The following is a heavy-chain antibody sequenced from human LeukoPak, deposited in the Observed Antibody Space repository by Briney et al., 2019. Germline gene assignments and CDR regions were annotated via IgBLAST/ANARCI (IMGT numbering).Heavy chain of an antibody. V-gene: IGHV3-30*18. D-gene: IGHD1-14*01. J-gene: IGHJ6*02. Sequence: PGRSLRLSCAASGFTFSVYGMYWVRQAPGKGLEWVAFISLDGSKSYYADSAKGRFTISRDNSKNTLHLQMNSLRAEDTAVYYCAKSDSEPFYYYALDVWGQGTTVTVSS. CDR1: GFTFSVYG. CDR3: AKSDSEPFYYYALDV. CDR2: ISLDGSKS.